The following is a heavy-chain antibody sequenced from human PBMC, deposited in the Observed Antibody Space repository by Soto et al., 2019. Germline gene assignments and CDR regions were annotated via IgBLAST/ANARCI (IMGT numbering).Heavy chain of an antibody. J-gene: IGHJ6*01. V-gene: IGHV1-18*01. CDR2: ISAYNGNT. D-gene: IGHD3-10*01. CDR3: AKSVESGYYYGMDV. CDR1: GYTFTSYG. Sequence: ASVNVSCKASGYTFTSYGISWVRQAPGQGLEWMGWISAYNGNTNYAQKLQGRVTMTTDTSTSTAYMELRSLRSDDTAVYYCAKSVESGYYYGMDVWGQGTTVTVSS.